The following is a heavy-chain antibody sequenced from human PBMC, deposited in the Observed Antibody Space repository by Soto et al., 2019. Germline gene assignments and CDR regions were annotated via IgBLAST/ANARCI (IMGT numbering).Heavy chain of an antibody. V-gene: IGHV4-59*01. J-gene: IGHJ4*02. CDR3: ARESLYCTNGVCYNPTLDY. Sequence: SETLSLTCTVSGGSISSYYWSWIRQPPGKGLEWIGYIYYSGSTNYNPSLKSRVTISVDTSKNQFSLKLSSVTAADTAVYYCARESLYCTNGVCYNPTLDYWGQGTLVTVSS. CDR2: IYYSGST. D-gene: IGHD2-8*01. CDR1: GGSISSYY.